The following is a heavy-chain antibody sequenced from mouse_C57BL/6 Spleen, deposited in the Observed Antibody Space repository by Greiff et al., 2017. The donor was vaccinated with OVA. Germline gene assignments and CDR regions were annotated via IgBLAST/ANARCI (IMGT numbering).Heavy chain of an antibody. V-gene: IGHV3-6*01. J-gene: IGHJ1*03. Sequence: EVQRVESGPGLVKPSQSLSLTCSVTGYSITSGYYWNWIRQFPGIKLEWMGYISYDGSNNYNPSLKNRISITRDTSKNQFFLKLNSVTTEDTATYYCARYGPRYWYFDVWGTGTTVTVSS. D-gene: IGHD2-10*02. CDR1: GYSITSGYY. CDR3: ARYGPRYWYFDV. CDR2: ISYDGSN.